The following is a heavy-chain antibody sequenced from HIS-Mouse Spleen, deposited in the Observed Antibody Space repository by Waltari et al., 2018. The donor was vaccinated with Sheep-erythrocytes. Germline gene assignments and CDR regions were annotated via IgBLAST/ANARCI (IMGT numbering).Heavy chain of an antibody. CDR3: AKETGFYDFWSGYYYYGMDV. J-gene: IGHJ6*02. V-gene: IGHV3-23*01. Sequence: RFTISRDNSKNTLYLQMNSLRAEDTAVYYCAKETGFYDFWSGYYYYGMDVWGQGTTVTVSS. D-gene: IGHD3-3*01.